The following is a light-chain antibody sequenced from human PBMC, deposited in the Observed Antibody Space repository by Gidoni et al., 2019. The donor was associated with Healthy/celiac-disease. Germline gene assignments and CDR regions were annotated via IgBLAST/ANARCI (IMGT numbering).Light chain of an antibody. CDR2: GAS. Sequence: SNLAWYQQKPGQAPSLLIYGASSRATGIPARFSGSGSGTEFTLTISSLQSEDFAVYYCQQYNNWPPWTFGQGTKVEIK. V-gene: IGKV3-15*01. CDR1: SN. CDR3: QQYNNWPPWT. J-gene: IGKJ1*01.